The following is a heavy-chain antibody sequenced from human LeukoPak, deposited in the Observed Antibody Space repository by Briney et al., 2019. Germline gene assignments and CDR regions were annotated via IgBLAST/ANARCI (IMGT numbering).Heavy chain of an antibody. CDR3: ARGDIVGASLPFNC. CDR2: ISAYNGNT. J-gene: IGHJ4*02. CDR1: GYTFTSYG. Sequence: ASVKVSCKASGYTFTSYGISWVRQAPGQGLEWMGWISAYNGNTNYAQKLQGRVTTTTDTSTSTAYMELRSLRSDDTAVYYCARGDIVGASLPFNCWGQGTLVTVSS. D-gene: IGHD1-26*01. V-gene: IGHV1-18*01.